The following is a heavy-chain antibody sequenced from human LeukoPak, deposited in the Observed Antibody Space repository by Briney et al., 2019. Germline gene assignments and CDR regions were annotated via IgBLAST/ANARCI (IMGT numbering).Heavy chain of an antibody. CDR3: ARRVGFYGSGSLNYFDP. CDR2: IFRTGST. V-gene: IGHV4-39*02. Sequence: SETLSLTCAVSGGSIDSSSYYWGWIRQPPGRGLEWIGSIFRTGSTYYRASLKSRVSISVDTSKNHIALKLTSVTASDTAVYFCARRVGFYGSGSLNYFDPWGQGILVSVS. D-gene: IGHD3-10*01. CDR1: GGSIDSSSYY. J-gene: IGHJ5*01.